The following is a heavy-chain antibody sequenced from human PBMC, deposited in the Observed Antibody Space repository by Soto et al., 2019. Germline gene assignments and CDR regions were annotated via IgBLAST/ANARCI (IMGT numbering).Heavy chain of an antibody. CDR3: ARYYYYYMDV. CDR2: IYYSGST. Sequence: PSETLSLTCTVAGGSISSYDGSWIRQPPGKGLEWIGYIYYSGSTNYNPSLKSRVTISVDTSKNQFSLKLSSVTAADTAVYYCARYYYYYMDVWGKGTTVTVSS. V-gene: IGHV4-59*08. CDR1: GGSISSYD. J-gene: IGHJ6*03.